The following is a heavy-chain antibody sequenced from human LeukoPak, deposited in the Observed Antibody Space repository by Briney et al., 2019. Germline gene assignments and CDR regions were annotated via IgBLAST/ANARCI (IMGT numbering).Heavy chain of an antibody. CDR1: GGSLSSSSYY. Sequence: SETLSLTCTVSGGSLSSSSYYWGWVRQPPGKGLEWIGSIYYSGSTYYNPSLKSRVTISVDTSKNQFSLKLSSVTAADTAVYYCARAQIYSGSYIFDYWGQGTLVTVSS. D-gene: IGHD1-26*01. J-gene: IGHJ4*02. V-gene: IGHV4-39*01. CDR2: IYYSGST. CDR3: ARAQIYSGSYIFDY.